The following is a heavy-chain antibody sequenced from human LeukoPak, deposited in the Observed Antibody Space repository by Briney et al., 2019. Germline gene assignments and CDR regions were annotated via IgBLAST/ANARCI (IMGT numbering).Heavy chain of an antibody. D-gene: IGHD2-2*01. Sequence: PGRSLRLSCAASGFTFINYAMHWVRQAPGRGLEWVTFISYDGSNKYYADSVKGRFTISRDNSKNTLYLQMNSLRVEDTAVYYCAKEIVVVPAANDAFDIWGQGTMVTVSS. V-gene: IGHV3-30-3*01. CDR3: AKEIVVVPAANDAFDI. CDR1: GFTFINYA. J-gene: IGHJ3*02. CDR2: ISYDGSNK.